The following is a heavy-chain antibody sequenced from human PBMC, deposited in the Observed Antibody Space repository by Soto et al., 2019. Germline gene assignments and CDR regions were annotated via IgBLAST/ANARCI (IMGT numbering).Heavy chain of an antibody. CDR2: ISYDGDNE. Sequence: QVQLVESGGGVVQPGRSLRLSCAASGFSFSNYAMHWVRQAPGKGLEWLAIISYDGDNEYYADSVRGRFTISRDNSKNTLYLQTTNLRHEDTAVYYCAKDGVPVYCHSPGCSAKHFDEWGQGTLGTVSS. V-gene: IGHV3-30*18. J-gene: IGHJ4*02. D-gene: IGHD2-2*01. CDR1: GFSFSNYA. CDR3: AKDGVPVYCHSPGCSAKHFDE.